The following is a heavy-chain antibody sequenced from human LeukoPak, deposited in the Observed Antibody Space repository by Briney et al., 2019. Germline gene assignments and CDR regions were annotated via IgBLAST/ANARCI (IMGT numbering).Heavy chain of an antibody. V-gene: IGHV5-51*01. Sequence: GESLKISCKASGYTFTSHWIGWVRHMPGKGLEWMGLIYPGDSDTRYSPSFQGQVAFSADKSFSTAYVQWRSLKASDTAMYYCARMTATDGKNDAFDIWGQGTMVTISS. J-gene: IGHJ3*02. CDR1: GYTFTSHW. CDR3: ARMTATDGKNDAFDI. D-gene: IGHD5-24*01. CDR2: IYPGDSDT.